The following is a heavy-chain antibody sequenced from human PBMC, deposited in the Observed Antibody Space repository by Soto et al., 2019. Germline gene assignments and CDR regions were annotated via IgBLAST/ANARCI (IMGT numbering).Heavy chain of an antibody. CDR2: INHSGST. Sequence: QVQLQQWGAGLLKPSETLSLTCAVYGGSFSGYYWSWIRQPPGKGLEWIGEINHSGSTNYNPSLKSRVTISVDTSKNQFSLKLSSVTAADTAVYYCARGPGGAKPLDYWGQGTLVTVSS. J-gene: IGHJ4*02. D-gene: IGHD1-26*01. CDR1: GGSFSGYY. CDR3: ARGPGGAKPLDY. V-gene: IGHV4-34*01.